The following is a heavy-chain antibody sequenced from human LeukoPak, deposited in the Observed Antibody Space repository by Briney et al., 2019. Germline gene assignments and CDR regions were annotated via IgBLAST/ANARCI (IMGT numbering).Heavy chain of an antibody. CDR1: GGSISSSRYY. CDR3: ARQGYSYAYGF. CDR2: IYYSGST. V-gene: IGHV4-39*01. J-gene: IGHJ4*02. D-gene: IGHD5-18*01. Sequence: PSETLSLTCTVSGGSISSSRYYWGWIRQPPGKGLEWIGNIYYSGSTYYNPSLKSRISISVDTSKNQFSLKLSSVTAADTAVYYCARQGYSYAYGFWGQGTLVTVSS.